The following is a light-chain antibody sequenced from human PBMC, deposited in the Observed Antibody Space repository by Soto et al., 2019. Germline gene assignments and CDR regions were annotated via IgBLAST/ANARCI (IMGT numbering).Light chain of an antibody. Sequence: EIMMTQSPATLSVSPGGRATLSCRASQSAEINLAWYQQRPGQSPRLLVYGAFARAAGLPARFSGRGSGTEFTLTISSLQFEDFAVYYCQQYNKWPHTFGQGTKLEI. V-gene: IGKV3-15*01. CDR1: QSAEIN. CDR3: QQYNKWPHT. CDR2: GAF. J-gene: IGKJ2*01.